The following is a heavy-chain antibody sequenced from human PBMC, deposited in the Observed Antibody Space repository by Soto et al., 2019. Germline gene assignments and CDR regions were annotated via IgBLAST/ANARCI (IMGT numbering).Heavy chain of an antibody. Sequence: QVQLVESGGGVVQPGRSLRLSCAASGFTFSSYGMHWVRQAPGKGLEWVAVIWYDGSNKYYADSVKGRFTISRDNSKNTLYLQMTSLRAEDTAVYYCARDGGYCSSTSCYRKTIDYWGQGTLVTVSS. D-gene: IGHD2-2*01. J-gene: IGHJ4*02. CDR3: ARDGGYCSSTSCYRKTIDY. CDR1: GFTFSSYG. V-gene: IGHV3-33*01. CDR2: IWYDGSNK.